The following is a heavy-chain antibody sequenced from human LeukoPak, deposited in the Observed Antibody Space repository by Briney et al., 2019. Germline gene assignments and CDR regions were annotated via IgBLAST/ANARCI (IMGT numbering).Heavy chain of an antibody. Sequence: PSQTLSLTCAVSGGSISSGGYSWSWIRQPPGKGLEWIGYIYHSGSTYYNPSLKGRVTISVDRSKNQFSLKLSSVTAADTAVYYCAREVEEGFYFDHWGQGTLVTVSS. CDR3: AREVEEGFYFDH. CDR1: GGSISSGGYS. D-gene: IGHD5-24*01. J-gene: IGHJ4*02. V-gene: IGHV4-30-2*01. CDR2: IYHSGST.